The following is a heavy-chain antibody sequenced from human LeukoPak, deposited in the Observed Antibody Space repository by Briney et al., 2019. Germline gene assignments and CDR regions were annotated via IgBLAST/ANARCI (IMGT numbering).Heavy chain of an antibody. CDR1: GFTFSSYA. V-gene: IGHV3-30-3*01. Sequence: PGGSLRLSCAASGFTFSSYAMHWVRQAPGKGLEWVAVISYDGSNKYYADSVKGRFTISRDNSKNTLYLQMNSLRAEDTAVYYCARDRALRRWEGYYYDSSGDYWGQETLVTVSS. J-gene: IGHJ4*02. CDR3: ARDRALRRWEGYYYDSSGDY. D-gene: IGHD3-22*01. CDR2: ISYDGSNK.